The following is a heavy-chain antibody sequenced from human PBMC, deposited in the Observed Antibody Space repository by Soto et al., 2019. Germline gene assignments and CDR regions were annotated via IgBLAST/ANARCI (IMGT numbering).Heavy chain of an antibody. J-gene: IGHJ4*02. V-gene: IGHV3-30-3*01. Sequence: QVQLVESGGGVVQPGRSLRLCCAASGFTFSSYAMHWVREAPGKGLEWVAVISYDGSNKYYADSVKGRFTISRDNSKNSLYLQMNSLRAEDTAVYYCARDRAGKGAVVSNEPDYWGQGTLVTVSS. CDR3: ARDRAGKGAVVSNEPDY. D-gene: IGHD6-19*01. CDR2: ISYDGSNK. CDR1: GFTFSSYA.